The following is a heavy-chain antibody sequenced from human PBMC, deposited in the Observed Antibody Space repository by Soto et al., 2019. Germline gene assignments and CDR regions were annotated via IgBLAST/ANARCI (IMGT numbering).Heavy chain of an antibody. V-gene: IGHV1-24*01. J-gene: IGHJ6*02. D-gene: IGHD3-9*01. CDR2: FDPEDGET. Sequence: GASVKVSCKVSGYTLTELSMHWVRQAPGKGLEWMGGFDPEDGETIYAQKFQGRVTMTEDTSTDTAYMELSSLRSEDTAVYYCATAQIYDILTGQGSMDVWGQGTTVTVSS. CDR1: GYTLTELS. CDR3: ATAQIYDILTGQGSMDV.